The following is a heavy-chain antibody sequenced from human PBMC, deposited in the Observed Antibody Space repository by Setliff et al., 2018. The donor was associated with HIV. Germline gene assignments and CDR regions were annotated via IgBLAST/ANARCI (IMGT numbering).Heavy chain of an antibody. D-gene: IGHD5-12*01. J-gene: IGHJ4*02. Sequence: GGSLRLSCAAPGFTFSDYSMSWVRQAPGKGLEWVSYISSSSSTIYYADSVKGRFTISRDNAKNSLYLQMNSLRAEDTAVYYCARGIYTGYDHFDYWGQGTLVTVSS. CDR3: ARGIYTGYDHFDY. CDR2: ISSSSSTI. CDR1: GFTFSDYS. V-gene: IGHV3-48*01.